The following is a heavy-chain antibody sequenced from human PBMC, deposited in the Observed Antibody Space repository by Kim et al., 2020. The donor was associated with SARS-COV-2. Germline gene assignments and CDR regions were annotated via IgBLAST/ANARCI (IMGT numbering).Heavy chain of an antibody. V-gene: IGHV3-48*03. CDR3: ARDKLFGVVIQTYYYYGMDV. D-gene: IGHD3-3*01. CDR2: ISSSGSTI. J-gene: IGHJ6*02. CDR1: GFTFSSYE. Sequence: GGSLRLSCAASGFTFSSYEMNWVRQAPGKGLEWVSYISSSGSTIYYADSVKGRFTISRDNAKNSLYLQMNSLRAEDTAVYYCARDKLFGVVIQTYYYYGMDVWGQGTTVTVSS.